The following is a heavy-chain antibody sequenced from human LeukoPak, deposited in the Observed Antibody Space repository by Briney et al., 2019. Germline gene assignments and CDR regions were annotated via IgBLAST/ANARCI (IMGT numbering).Heavy chain of an antibody. CDR1: RYSFTSYW. V-gene: IGHV5-51*01. J-gene: IGHJ3*02. D-gene: IGHD2-2*01. CDR3: ASHIVVVPAARVSDAFDI. CDR2: IYPGDSDT. Sequence: GESLKISCKGSRYSFTSYWIGWVRQMPGEGLEWTGIIYPGDSDTRYSPSFQGQVTISADKSISTAYLQWSSLKASATAMYYCASHIVVVPAARVSDAFDIWGQGTMVTVSS.